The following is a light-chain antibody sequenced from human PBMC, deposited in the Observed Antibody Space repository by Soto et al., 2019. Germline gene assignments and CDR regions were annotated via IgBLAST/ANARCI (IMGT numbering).Light chain of an antibody. CDR1: QTVSDNY. CDR3: QQYGGSPRLS. V-gene: IGKV3-20*01. CDR2: GAS. Sequence: EIVLTQSPGALSLSPGERATLSCRASQTVSDNYLAWYQQKPGQAPRLLIYGASTRATGIPDRFSGSGSGTDFTLLISRLEPEDFAVYYCQQYGGSPRLSFGGGTKVEIK. J-gene: IGKJ4*01.